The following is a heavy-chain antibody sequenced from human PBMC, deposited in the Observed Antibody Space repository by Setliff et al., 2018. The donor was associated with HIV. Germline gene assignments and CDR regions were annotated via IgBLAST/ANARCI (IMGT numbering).Heavy chain of an antibody. V-gene: IGHV3-11*01. J-gene: IGHJ4*01. D-gene: IGHD3-22*01. CDR1: GFTFSDDY. CDR2: ISGSGSVI. Sequence: KPGGSLRLSCAASGFTFSDDYMSWIRQIPGKGLEWVSYISGSGSVIFYADSVKGRFAISRDNAKNSLNLEMNSLRAEDTAIYYCASSRPPDDSSGYLDHWGQGTLVTVSS. CDR3: ASSRPPDDSSGYLDH.